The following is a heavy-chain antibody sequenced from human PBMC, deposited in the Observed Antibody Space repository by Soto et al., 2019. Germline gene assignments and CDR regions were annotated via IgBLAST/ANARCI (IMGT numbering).Heavy chain of an antibody. D-gene: IGHD1-26*01. CDR2: INHSGST. V-gene: IGHV4-34*01. CDR1: CGSFIGYY. Sequence: PSETLSLTCAFYCGSFIGYYWSWIRQPPGKGLEWIGEINHSGSTNYNPSLKSRVTISVDTSENQFSLKLSSVTAADTAVYYCARGRGSYYGVYYFDYWGQGTLVTV. CDR3: ARGRGSYYGVYYFDY. J-gene: IGHJ4*02.